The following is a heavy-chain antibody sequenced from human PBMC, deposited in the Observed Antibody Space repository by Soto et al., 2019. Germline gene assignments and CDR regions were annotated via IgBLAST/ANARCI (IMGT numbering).Heavy chain of an antibody. CDR1: GGSISSGGYY. D-gene: IGHD5-12*01. J-gene: IGHJ6*03. CDR2: IYYSGST. CDR3: ASSGGHDYANHYYYYYMNV. Sequence: SETLSLTCTVSGGSISSGGYYWSWIRQHPGNGLEWIGYIYYSGSTYYNPSLKSRVTISVDTSKNQFSLKLSSVTAADTAVYYCASSGGHDYANHYYYYYMNVWGKGTTVTVSS. V-gene: IGHV4-31*03.